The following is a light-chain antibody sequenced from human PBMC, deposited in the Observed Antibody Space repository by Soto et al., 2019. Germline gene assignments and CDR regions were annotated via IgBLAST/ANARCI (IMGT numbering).Light chain of an antibody. CDR3: QQYYSYPRT. V-gene: IGKV3-15*01. CDR1: ESVTSS. Sequence: EIVMTQSPATLSVSPGDRATLSCRASESVTSSLAWYQQKPGQPPRLLIYAASTRATDVPARFSGGGSETEFTLTISSLQSEDFATYYCQQYYSYPRTFGQGTKVDIK. CDR2: AAS. J-gene: IGKJ1*01.